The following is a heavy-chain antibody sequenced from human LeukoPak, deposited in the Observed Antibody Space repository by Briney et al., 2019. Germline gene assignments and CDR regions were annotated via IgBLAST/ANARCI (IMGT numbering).Heavy chain of an antibody. CDR3: TTDSYYDFWSGYYDRYYFDY. V-gene: IGHV3-15*01. J-gene: IGHJ4*02. D-gene: IGHD3-3*01. CDR1: GFTFSNAW. Sequence: GGSLRLSCAASGFTFSNAWMSWVRQAPGKGLEWVGRIKSKTDGGPTDYAAPVKGRFTISRDDSKNTLYLQMNSLKTEDTAVYYCTTDSYYDFWSGYYDRYYFDYWGQGTLVTVSS. CDR2: IKSKTDGGPT.